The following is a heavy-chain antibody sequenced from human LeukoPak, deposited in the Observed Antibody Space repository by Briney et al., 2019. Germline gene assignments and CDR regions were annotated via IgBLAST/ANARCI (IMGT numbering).Heavy chain of an antibody. CDR1: AFTFSSYS. D-gene: IGHD3-16*01. CDR2: IGGSSRSI. J-gene: IGHJ1*01. Sequence: PGGSLRLSCAASAFTFSSYSMNWVRQAPGKGLEWISYIGGSSRSISYADSVKGRFTISRDNAKNSLYLQMNSLRAEDTAVYYCAKVPVVWDYVVPDRYRLYFQHWGQGTLVTVSS. CDR3: AKVPVVWDYVVPDRYRLYFQH. V-gene: IGHV3-48*01.